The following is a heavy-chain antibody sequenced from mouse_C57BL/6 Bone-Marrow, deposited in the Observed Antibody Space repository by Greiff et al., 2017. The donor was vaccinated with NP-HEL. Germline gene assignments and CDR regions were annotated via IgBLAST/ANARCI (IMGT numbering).Heavy chain of an antibody. CDR2: IYPRSGNT. J-gene: IGHJ1*03. V-gene: IGHV1-81*01. CDR1: GYTFTSYG. Sequence: VMLVESGAELARPGASVKLSCKASGYTFTSYGISWVKQRTGQGLEWIGEIYPRSGNTYYNEKFKGKATLTADKSSSTAYMELRSLTSEDSAVYFGARGPPSYYYGSSYWWYFDVWGTGTTVTVSS. CDR3: ARGPPSYYYGSSYWWYFDV. D-gene: IGHD1-1*01.